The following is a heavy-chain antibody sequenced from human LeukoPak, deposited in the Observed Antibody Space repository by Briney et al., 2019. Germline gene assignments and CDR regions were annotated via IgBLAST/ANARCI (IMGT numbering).Heavy chain of an antibody. Sequence: SETLSLTCTVSGYSISSGYYWGWIRQPPGKGLEWIGSIYHSGSTYCNPSLKSRVTISVDTSKNQFSLKLSSVTAADTAVYYCARTPYSSSWYYFDYWGQGTLVTVSS. V-gene: IGHV4-38-2*02. D-gene: IGHD6-13*01. J-gene: IGHJ4*02. CDR1: GYSISSGYY. CDR3: ARTPYSSSWYYFDY. CDR2: IYHSGST.